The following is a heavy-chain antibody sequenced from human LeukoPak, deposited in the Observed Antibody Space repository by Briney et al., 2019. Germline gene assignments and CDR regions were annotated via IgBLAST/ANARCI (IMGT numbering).Heavy chain of an antibody. D-gene: IGHD4-23*01. V-gene: IGHV3-9*01. CDR3: AKGRYGGNYLDAFDI. CDR1: GFTFDDYA. Sequence: PGGSLRLSCAASGFTFDDYAMHWVRQAPGKDLEWVSGISWNSDSLGYGDAVKGRFTISRGNAKNSLYLQMNSLRAEDTAFYYCAKGRYGGNYLDAFDIWGQGTTVTVSS. J-gene: IGHJ3*02. CDR2: ISWNSDSL.